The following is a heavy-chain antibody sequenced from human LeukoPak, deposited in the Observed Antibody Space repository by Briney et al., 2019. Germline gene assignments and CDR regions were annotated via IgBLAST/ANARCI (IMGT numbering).Heavy chain of an antibody. Sequence: LGESLKISCAASGFTFSSYDMNWVRQAPGKGLEWVSLIYSGGSTYYADSVKGRFTISRDNSKDTLFLHMNSLRAEDTAVYYCARGRHMSGSYWGSLTIGGADYAFDIWGQGTMVTVSS. CDR3: ARGRHMSGSYWGSLTIGGADYAFDI. CDR1: GFTFSSYD. D-gene: IGHD1-26*01. J-gene: IGHJ3*02. V-gene: IGHV3-66*01. CDR2: IYSGGST.